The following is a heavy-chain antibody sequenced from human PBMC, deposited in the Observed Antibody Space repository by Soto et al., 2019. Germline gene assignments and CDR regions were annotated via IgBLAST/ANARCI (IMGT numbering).Heavy chain of an antibody. J-gene: IGHJ6*02. CDR2: ITPLFGTT. D-gene: IGHD3-10*01. CDR3: ARGRGGMDV. V-gene: IGHV1-69*13. Sequence: SVKVSCKASGGTFTNYAISWVRQALEQGLEWMGGITPLFGTTNYAQNFQDRVTITADESTSTAYMELSSLRSEDTAVYYCARGRGGMDVWGQGTTVTVSS. CDR1: GGTFTNYA.